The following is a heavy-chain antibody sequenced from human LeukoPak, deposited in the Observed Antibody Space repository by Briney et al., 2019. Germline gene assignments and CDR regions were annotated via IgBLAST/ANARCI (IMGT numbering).Heavy chain of an antibody. CDR1: GFTVSSNY. V-gene: IGHV3-23*01. J-gene: IGHJ5*02. Sequence: PGGSLRLSCAASGFTVSSNYMSWVRQAPGKGLEWVSAISGSGGSTYYADSVKGRFTISRDNSKNTLYLQMNSLKAEDTAVYYCAKDTYSPNGNWFDPWGQGTLVTVSS. CDR3: AKDTYSPNGNWFDP. CDR2: ISGSGGST. D-gene: IGHD1-26*01.